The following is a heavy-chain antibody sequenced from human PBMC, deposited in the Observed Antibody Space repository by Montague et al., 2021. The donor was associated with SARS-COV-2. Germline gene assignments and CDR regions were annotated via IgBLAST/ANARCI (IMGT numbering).Heavy chain of an antibody. CDR1: GFTFSSYS. CDR2: INDNSSYI. CDR3: AREGGSGWYNY. J-gene: IGHJ4*02. Sequence: SLRLSCAASGFTFSSYSMNWVRQAPGKGLEWVSSINDNSSYIYYADSVKGRFTISRDNAKKSLYLQMNSLRAGDTAVYYCAREGGSGWYNYWGQGTLVTVSS. D-gene: IGHD6-19*01. V-gene: IGHV3-21*01.